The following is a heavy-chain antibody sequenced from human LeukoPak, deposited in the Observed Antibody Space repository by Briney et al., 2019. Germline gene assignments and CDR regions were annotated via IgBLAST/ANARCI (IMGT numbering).Heavy chain of an antibody. J-gene: IGHJ5*02. CDR3: ARDSGTTGEVRFDP. V-gene: IGHV4-4*07. CDR2: MYSSGS. D-gene: IGHD3-10*01. CDR1: GGSISSYY. Sequence: SETLSLTCTVSGGSISSYYLSWIRQTAGKGLEWIGRMYSSGSNYNPSLKSRVTMSIDTSTNQLSLKLSSVTAADTAVYYCARDSGTTGEVRFDPWGQGTLVTVSS.